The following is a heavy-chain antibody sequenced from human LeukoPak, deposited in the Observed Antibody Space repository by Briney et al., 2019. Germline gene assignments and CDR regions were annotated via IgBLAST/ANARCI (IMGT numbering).Heavy chain of an antibody. CDR1: GGTFSSYA. CDR3: ARDLTGEALY. D-gene: IGHD3-16*01. J-gene: IGHJ4*02. CDR2: ISAYNGNT. V-gene: IGHV1-18*01. Sequence: ASVKVSCKASGGTFSSYAISWVRQAPGQGLEWMGWISAYNGNTNYAQKLQGRVTMTTDTSTSTAYMELRSLRSDDTAVYYCARDLTGEALYWGQGTLVTVSS.